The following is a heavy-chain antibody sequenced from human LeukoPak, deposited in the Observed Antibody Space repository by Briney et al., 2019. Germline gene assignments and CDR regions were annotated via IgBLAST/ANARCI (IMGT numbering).Heavy chain of an antibody. CDR1: GGSISSGDYY. D-gene: IGHD1-1*01. V-gene: IGHV4-30-4*01. Sequence: SETLSLTCTVSGGSISSGDYYWRWIRQPPGTGLEWIGYIYYSGSTYYNPSLKSRVTISVDTSKNQFSLKLSSVTAADTAVYYCARVNAKERPFDYWGQGTLVTVSS. J-gene: IGHJ4*02. CDR2: IYYSGST. CDR3: ARVNAKERPFDY.